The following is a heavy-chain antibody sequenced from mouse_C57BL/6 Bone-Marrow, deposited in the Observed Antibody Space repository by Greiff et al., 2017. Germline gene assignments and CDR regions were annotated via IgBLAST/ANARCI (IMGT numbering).Heavy chain of an antibody. V-gene: IGHV1-72*01. CDR2: IDPNSGGT. CDR1: GYTFTSYW. J-gene: IGHJ4*01. D-gene: IGHD1-1*01. CDR3: ARVSITTVVADAMDY. Sequence: QVQLQQSGAELVKPGASVKLSCKASGYTFTSYWMHWVKQRPGRGLEWIGRIDPNSGGTKYNEKFKSKATLTVDKPSSTAYMQLSSLTSEDSAVYYCARVSITTVVADAMDYWGQGTSVTVSS.